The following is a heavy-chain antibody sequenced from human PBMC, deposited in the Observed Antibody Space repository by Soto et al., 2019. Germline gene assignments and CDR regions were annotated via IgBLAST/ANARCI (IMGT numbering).Heavy chain of an antibody. Sequence: QVQLVQSGAELKKPGSSVRVSCQASGGTFSSYSVNWVRQAPGQGLEWMGGIIPIFPTADHAQRFQGRVTITADKSTNTAYMELSSLRSDXTXXXXXXXXXXXFGVVAMGGLVVWGQGTTVTVSS. J-gene: IGHJ6*01. CDR3: XXXXXXFGVVAMGGLVV. D-gene: IGHD3-3*01. CDR2: IIPIFPTA. CDR1: GGTFSSYS. V-gene: IGHV1-69*14.